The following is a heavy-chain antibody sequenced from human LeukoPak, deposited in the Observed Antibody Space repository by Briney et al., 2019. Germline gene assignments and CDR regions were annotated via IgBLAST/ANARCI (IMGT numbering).Heavy chain of an antibody. CDR2: TNTNTGNP. CDR3: ARPHTYCSSTSCYRIHFDY. D-gene: IGHD2-2*02. V-gene: IGHV7-4-1*02. J-gene: IGHJ4*02. Sequence: ASVKVSCKASGYTFTSYAMNWVRQAPGQGLEWMGWTNTNTGNPTYAQGFTGRFVFSLDTSVSTAYLQISSLKAEDTAVYYCARPHTYCSSTSCYRIHFDYWGQGTLVTVSS. CDR1: GYTFTSYA.